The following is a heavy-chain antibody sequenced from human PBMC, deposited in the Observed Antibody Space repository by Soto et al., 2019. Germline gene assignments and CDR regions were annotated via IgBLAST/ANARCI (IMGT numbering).Heavy chain of an antibody. Sequence: HVQLQESGPGLVKPSETLSLICTVSGDSISSYYWSWIRQPPGKGLEWIGFIYYTGRTNYNPSLKSRVTISVDQAKNQLSLKLSSVTAAATAVYYCARRAGAVPGRIDFWGQGTLVTVSS. J-gene: IGHJ4*02. D-gene: IGHD6-19*01. CDR3: ARRAGAVPGRIDF. CDR1: GDSISSYY. V-gene: IGHV4-59*08. CDR2: IYYTGRT.